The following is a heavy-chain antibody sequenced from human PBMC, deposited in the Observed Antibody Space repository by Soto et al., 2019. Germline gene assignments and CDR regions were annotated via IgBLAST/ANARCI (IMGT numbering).Heavy chain of an antibody. V-gene: IGHV4-39*01. D-gene: IGHD2-21*01. CDR1: GGSISSGGYY. Sequence: SETLSLTCTVSGGSISSGGYYWSWIRQHPGKGLEWIGSIYYSGSTYYNPSLKSRVTISVDKSKNQFSLRLSSVAAADTAVYYCARLGAYYQSLDPWGPGTLVTVSS. CDR2: IYYSGST. J-gene: IGHJ5*02. CDR3: ARLGAYYQSLDP.